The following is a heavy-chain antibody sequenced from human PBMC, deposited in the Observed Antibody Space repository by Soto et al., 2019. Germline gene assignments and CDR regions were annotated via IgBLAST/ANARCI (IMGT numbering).Heavy chain of an antibody. CDR1: GFTPTTTP. J-gene: IGHJ4*02. Sequence: EVQLLESGGGLVLPGGSLRLSCAGSGFTPTTTPLSWVRQPPGKGLEWVTTISGTASRTYYVDSVKGRFFISRDNSKNTATLQMNYLTLDDTAVYYCATSFRYFDNWGQGTRVTVSS. V-gene: IGHV3-23*01. CDR3: ATSFRYFDN. D-gene: IGHD3-9*01. CDR2: ISGTASRT.